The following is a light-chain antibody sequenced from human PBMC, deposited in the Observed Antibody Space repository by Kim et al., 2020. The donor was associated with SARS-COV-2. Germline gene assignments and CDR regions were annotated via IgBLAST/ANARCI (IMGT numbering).Light chain of an antibody. CDR3: NSRDSNDNVV. V-gene: IGLV3-19*01. J-gene: IGLJ2*01. CDR1: SIRSYY. CDR2: GKN. Sequence: VAWGQTGRITCQGDSIRSYYATWHQQTPGQAPILVIYGKNNRPSGIPDRFSGSGSGNTASLTITGTQAGDEADYYCNSRDSNDNVVFGGGTQLTVL.